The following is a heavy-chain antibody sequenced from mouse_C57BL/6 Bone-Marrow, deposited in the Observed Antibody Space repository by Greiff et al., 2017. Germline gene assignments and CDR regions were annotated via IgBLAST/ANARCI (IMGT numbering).Heavy chain of an antibody. CDR1: GYTFTDYN. V-gene: IGHV1-18*01. CDR2: INPTHGGT. J-gene: IGHJ4*01. Sequence: EVQLQQSGPELVKPGASVKIPCKASGYTFTDYNMDWVKQSHGKSLEWIGEINPTHGGTNYNQNVKGKATLTVDKSSSTAYMELRSLTSDDTAVYYCARRYGISPYYYAMDYWGQGTSVTVSS. D-gene: IGHD1-1*01. CDR3: ARRYGISPYYYAMDY.